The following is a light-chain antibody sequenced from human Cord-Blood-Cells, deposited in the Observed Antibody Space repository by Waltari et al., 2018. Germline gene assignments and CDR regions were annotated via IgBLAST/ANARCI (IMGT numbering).Light chain of an antibody. V-gene: IGLV2-14*01. Sequence: QSALTQPASVSGSPGQSITIPCTGTRSDVGGYNYVSWYQQHPGQAPKLMIYDVSNRPSGVSNRFSGSKSGNTASLTISGLQAEDEADYYCSSYTSSSTVFGGGTKLTVL. CDR1: RSDVGGYNY. CDR2: DVS. CDR3: SSYTSSSTV. J-gene: IGLJ3*02.